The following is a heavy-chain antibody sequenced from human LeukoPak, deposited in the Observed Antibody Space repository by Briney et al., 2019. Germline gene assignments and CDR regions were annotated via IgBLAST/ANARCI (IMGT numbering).Heavy chain of an antibody. CDR2: ISAYNGNT. V-gene: IGHV1-18*01. CDR1: GYTFTSYG. D-gene: IGHD6-19*01. Sequence: ASVKVSCKASGYTFTSYGISWVRQAPGQGLEWMGWISAYNGNTNYAQKLQGRVTITTDTSTSTAYMELRSLRSDDTAVYYCARHHSIAVADDYWGQGTLVTVSS. J-gene: IGHJ4*02. CDR3: ARHHSIAVADDY.